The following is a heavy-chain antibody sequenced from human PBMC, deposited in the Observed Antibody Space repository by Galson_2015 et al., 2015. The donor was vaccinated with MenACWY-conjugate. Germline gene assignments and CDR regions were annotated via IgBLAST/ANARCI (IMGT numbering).Heavy chain of an antibody. D-gene: IGHD5-12*01. V-gene: IGHV3-30*18. CDR1: GFTFSSYG. CDR2: ISYDGSNK. CDR3: AKDWSGYVGGFGTR. Sequence: SLRLSCAASGFTFSSYGMHWVRQAPGKGLEWVAVISYDGSNKYYADSVKGRFTISRDNSKNTLYLQMNGLRAEDTAVYYCAKDWSGYVGGFGTRWGQGTLVTVSS. J-gene: IGHJ4*02.